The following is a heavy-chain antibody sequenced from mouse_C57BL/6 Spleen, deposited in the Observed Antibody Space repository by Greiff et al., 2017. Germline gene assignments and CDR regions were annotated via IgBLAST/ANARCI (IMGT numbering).Heavy chain of an antibody. V-gene: IGHV1-15*01. CDR2: IDPETGGT. CDR3: TRPLWSVYAMDY. Sequence: QVHVKQSGAELVRPGASVTLSCKASGYTFTDYEMHWVKQTPVHGLEWIGAIDPETGGTAYNQKFKGKAILTADKSYSPAYMELRSLTSEDSAVYYCTRPLWSVYAMDYWGQGTSVTVSS. J-gene: IGHJ4*01. CDR1: GYTFTDYE. D-gene: IGHD1-1*02.